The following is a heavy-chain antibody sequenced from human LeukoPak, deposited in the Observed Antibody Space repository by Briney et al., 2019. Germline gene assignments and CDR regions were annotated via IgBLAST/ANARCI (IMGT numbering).Heavy chain of an antibody. J-gene: IGHJ6*02. V-gene: IGHV3-30*18. CDR2: ISNDGRNE. CDR1: GLSFTRYG. CDR3: AKYNDILTCLGYAMDV. Sequence: PGGSLRLSCAASGLSFTRYGMQCVRQAPGKGLDWLAVISNDGRNEYYADSVKGRFTISRDNSKNTLYLQMNSLRAEDTAVYYCAKYNDILTCLGYAMDVWGQGRTVTVSS. D-gene: IGHD3-9*01.